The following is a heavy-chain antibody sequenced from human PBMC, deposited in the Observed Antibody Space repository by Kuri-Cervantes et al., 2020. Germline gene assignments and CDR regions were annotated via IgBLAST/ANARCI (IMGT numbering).Heavy chain of an antibody. V-gene: IGHV3-30-3*01. J-gene: IGHJ4*02. CDR2: ISYDGSNK. D-gene: IGHD3-10*01. CDR3: ATTYYYGLGSYSKWDY. Sequence: GGSLRLSCAASGFTFSSYAMHWVRQAPGKGLEWVAVISYDGSNKYYADSVKGRFTISRDNSKNTLYLQMNSLRAEDTAVYYCATTYYYGLGSYSKWDYWGQGTLVTVSS. CDR1: GFTFSSYA.